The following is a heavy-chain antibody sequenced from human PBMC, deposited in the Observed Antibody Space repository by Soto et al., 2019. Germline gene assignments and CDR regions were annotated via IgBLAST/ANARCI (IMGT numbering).Heavy chain of an antibody. CDR1: GGSISSSSYY. V-gene: IGHV4-39*01. J-gene: IGHJ5*02. Sequence: PSETLSLTCTVSGGSISSSSYYWGWIRQPPGKGLEWIGSIYYSGSTYYNPSLKSRVTISVDTSKNQFSLKLSSVTAADTAVYYCARRNCSGGSCYWFDPWGQGTLVT. CDR2: IYYSGST. CDR3: ARRNCSGGSCYWFDP. D-gene: IGHD2-15*01.